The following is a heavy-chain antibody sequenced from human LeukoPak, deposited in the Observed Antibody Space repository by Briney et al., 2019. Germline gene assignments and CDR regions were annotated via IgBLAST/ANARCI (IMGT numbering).Heavy chain of an antibody. J-gene: IGHJ4*02. Sequence: ASVKVSFKASGYTFTGNYLHWVRKPPGQGLEWMGWINANSGGTNYAQKFQCRVTMTRDTSISAGYMELSRLRSEDTAVYYCARGAAMARGEFDYWGQGTLVTVSS. CDR1: GYTFTGNY. CDR2: INANSGGT. V-gene: IGHV1-2*02. D-gene: IGHD5-18*01. CDR3: ARGAAMARGEFDY.